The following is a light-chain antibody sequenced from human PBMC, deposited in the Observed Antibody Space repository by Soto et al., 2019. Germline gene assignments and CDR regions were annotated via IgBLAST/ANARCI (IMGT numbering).Light chain of an antibody. CDR2: DAS. J-gene: IGKJ1*01. CDR1: QSVSSN. V-gene: IGKV3-11*01. CDR3: QQCYNWPQWT. Sequence: PGERATLSCRASQSVSSNHLAWYQQKPGQAPRLLIYDASNRATGIPARFSGSGSGTDFTLTISSLEPGDFAVYYCQQCYNWPQWTFGQGTKVDIK.